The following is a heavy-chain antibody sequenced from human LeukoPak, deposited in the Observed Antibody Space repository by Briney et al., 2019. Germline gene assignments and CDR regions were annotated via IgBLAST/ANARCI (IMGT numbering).Heavy chain of an antibody. CDR1: GFTFSTYG. J-gene: IGHJ3*02. CDR2: IRYDGTNK. CDR3: AKESGDHFEAFDI. D-gene: IGHD1-26*01. V-gene: IGHV3-30*02. Sequence: PGGSLRLSCAASGFTFSTYGMHWVRRAPGKGLEWVAFIRYDGTNKNYVDSVKGRFTISRDDSKNTLYLQMNSLGAEDTAVYYCAKESGDHFEAFDIWGQGTMVTVSS.